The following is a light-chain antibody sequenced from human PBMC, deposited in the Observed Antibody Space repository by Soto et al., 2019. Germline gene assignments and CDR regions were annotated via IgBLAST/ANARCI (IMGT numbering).Light chain of an antibody. CDR1: QTIDRC. Sequence: IQMTQSPSTLSSSLGDRVTITCRASQTIDRCLAWYQQKPGKAPKLLIYKASSLESGVPSRFSGSGSGTEFTLTISSLQNDDFATYYGQQYNSYSYTFGQGTKVDIK. J-gene: IGKJ2*01. CDR3: QQYNSYSYT. V-gene: IGKV1-5*03. CDR2: KAS.